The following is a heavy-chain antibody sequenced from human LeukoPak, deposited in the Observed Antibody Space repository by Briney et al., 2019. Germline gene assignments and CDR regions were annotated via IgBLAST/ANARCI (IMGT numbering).Heavy chain of an antibody. V-gene: IGHV4-4*07. CDR2: MSTSGST. Sequence: SETLSLTCAVYGVSFSVYYWSWIRQSAGKGLECIGRMSTSGSTDYNPSLKSRVTMSIDTSKNQFSLKVTSVTAADTAVYYCARERENYYASGSYAVTWGQGTLVTVSS. D-gene: IGHD3-10*01. J-gene: IGHJ5*02. CDR1: GVSFSVYY. CDR3: ARERENYYASGSYAVT.